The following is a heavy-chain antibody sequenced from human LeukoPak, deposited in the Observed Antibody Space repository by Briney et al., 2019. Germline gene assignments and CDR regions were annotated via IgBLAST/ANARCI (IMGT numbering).Heavy chain of an antibody. V-gene: IGHV3-30*02. Sequence: GGSLRLSCAASGFTFSTYSMHWVRQAPGKGLEWVAFIRYDGSNKYYADSVKGRFTISRDNSKNTLYLQMNSLRAEDTAVYYCAKEKRGYSYGIDYWGQGTLVTVSS. CDR3: AKEKRGYSYGIDY. J-gene: IGHJ4*02. D-gene: IGHD5-18*01. CDR1: GFTFSTYS. CDR2: IRYDGSNK.